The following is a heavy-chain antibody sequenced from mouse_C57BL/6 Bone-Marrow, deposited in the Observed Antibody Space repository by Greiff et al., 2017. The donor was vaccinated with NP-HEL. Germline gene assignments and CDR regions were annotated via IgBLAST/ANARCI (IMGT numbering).Heavy chain of an antibody. CDR3: ARGYYYGSSYFDY. D-gene: IGHD1-1*01. CDR1: GYTFTDYY. Sequence: VQLQQSGPELVKPGASVKISCKASGYTFTDYYMNWVKQSHGKSLEWIGDINPNNGGTSYNQKFKGKATLTVDKSSSTAYMELRSLTSEDSAVYYCARGYYYGSSYFDYWGQGTTLTVSS. J-gene: IGHJ2*01. CDR2: INPNNGGT. V-gene: IGHV1-26*01.